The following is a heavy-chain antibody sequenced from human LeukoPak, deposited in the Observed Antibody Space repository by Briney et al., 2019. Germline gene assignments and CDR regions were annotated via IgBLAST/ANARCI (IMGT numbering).Heavy chain of an antibody. CDR3: ARRLTQYDCFDP. CDR1: GDSVSSNSVT. Sequence: SQTLSLTCAISGDSVSSNSVTWNWIRHSPSRGLEWLGRTYYRSTWYNDYAVSVRGQITVNPDTSKNQFSLHLNSVTPEDTAVYYCARRLTQYDCFDPWGQGIPVTVSS. D-gene: IGHD2-2*01. V-gene: IGHV6-1*01. CDR2: TYYRSTWYN. J-gene: IGHJ5*02.